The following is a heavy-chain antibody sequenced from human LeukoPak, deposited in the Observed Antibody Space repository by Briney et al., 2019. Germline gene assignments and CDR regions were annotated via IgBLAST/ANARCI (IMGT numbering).Heavy chain of an antibody. V-gene: IGHV4-61*02. CDR3: AREGIVATIYYYYMDV. CDR2: IYTSGST. Sequence: SQTLSLTCTVSGGSISSGSYYWSWIRQPAGKGLEWIGRIYTSGSTNYNPSLKSRVTISVDTSKNQFSLKLSSVTAADTAVYYCAREGIVATIYYYYMDVWGQGTLVTVSS. J-gene: IGHJ6*03. D-gene: IGHD5-12*01. CDR1: GGSISSGSYY.